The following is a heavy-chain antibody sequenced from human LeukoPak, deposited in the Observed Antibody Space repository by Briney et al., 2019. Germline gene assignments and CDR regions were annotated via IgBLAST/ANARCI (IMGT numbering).Heavy chain of an antibody. V-gene: IGHV3-7*01. CDR2: IKQDGSEK. D-gene: IGHD5-18*01. CDR3: ARGGDTAMAPPYYYFDY. J-gene: IGHJ4*02. Sequence: GGSLRLSCAASGFTFSSYWMSWVRQAPGKGLEWVANIKQDGSEKYYVDSVKGRFTISRDNAKNSLYLQMNSLRAEDTAVYYCARGGDTAMAPPYYYFDYWGQGTLVTVSS. CDR1: GFTFSSYW.